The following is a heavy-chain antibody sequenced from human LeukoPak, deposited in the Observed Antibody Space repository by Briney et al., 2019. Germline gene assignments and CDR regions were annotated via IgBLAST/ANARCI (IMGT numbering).Heavy chain of an antibody. V-gene: IGHV4-59*08. CDR2: IYYSGGT. D-gene: IGHD3-10*01. CDR1: GFTFSSYA. J-gene: IGHJ3*02. Sequence: PGGSLRPSCAASGFTFSSYAMSWVRQAPGKGLEWIGFIYYSGGTRYNPSLQSRITISQDTSKNQFSLNLNSVTAADTAVYYCARPNSMIRGVPDAFDIWGQGTMVTVSS. CDR3: ARPNSMIRGVPDAFDI.